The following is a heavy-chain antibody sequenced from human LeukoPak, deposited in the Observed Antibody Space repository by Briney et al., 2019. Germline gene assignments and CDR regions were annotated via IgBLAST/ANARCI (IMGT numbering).Heavy chain of an antibody. D-gene: IGHD4-23*01. CDR2: ISPYNGNT. Sequence: ASAKVSCKASGYTYTNYGISWVRQAPGQGLEWMGWISPYNGNTHYAQKFQGRVSMTTDTSTSTVYMELRSLRSDDTAVYYCAGLGYGANFIHYWGREPWSPSPQ. CDR1: GYTYTNYG. CDR3: AGLGYGANFIHY. J-gene: IGHJ4*02. V-gene: IGHV1-18*01.